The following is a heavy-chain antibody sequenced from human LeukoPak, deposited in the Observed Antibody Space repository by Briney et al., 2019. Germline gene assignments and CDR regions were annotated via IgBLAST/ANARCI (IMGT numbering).Heavy chain of an antibody. CDR2: FSGSGSRT. D-gene: IGHD4-17*01. J-gene: IGHJ4*02. V-gene: IGHV3-23*01. Sequence: GGSLRLSCAASGFTISSYAVTWVRQAPGKGLEWVSVFSGSGSRTYYADSVKGRFTISRDNSKNTLYLQMNSLRAEDTAVYYCAKDIYGDYGGIEYWGQGTLVTVSS. CDR3: AKDIYGDYGGIEY. CDR1: GFTISSYA.